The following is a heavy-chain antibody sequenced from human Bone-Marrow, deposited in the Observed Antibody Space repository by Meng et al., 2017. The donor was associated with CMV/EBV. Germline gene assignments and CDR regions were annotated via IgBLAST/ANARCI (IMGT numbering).Heavy chain of an antibody. CDR1: GGSISSSSYY. J-gene: IGHJ4*02. Sequence: SETLSLTCTVSGGSISSSSYYWGWIPQPPGKGLEWIGSIYYSGSTYYNPSLKSRVTISVDTSKNQFSLKLSSVTAADTAVYYCATASNYDFWSGYYTHYFDYWGQGTLVTVSS. V-gene: IGHV4-39*07. CDR2: IYYSGST. CDR3: ATASNYDFWSGYYTHYFDY. D-gene: IGHD3-3*01.